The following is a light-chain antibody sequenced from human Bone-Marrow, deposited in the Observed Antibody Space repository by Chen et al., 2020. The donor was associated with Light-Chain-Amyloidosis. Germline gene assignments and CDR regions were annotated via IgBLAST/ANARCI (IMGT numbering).Light chain of an antibody. Sequence: YELTKPPSVSVSPGQTARTTCSGDGLPTKYAYWYQQKPGQAPVLVIHRDTERPSGISERFSGSSSGTTATLTISGVQAEDEAYYHRQSADSSGTYEVIFGGGTKLTVL. CDR1: GLPTKY. J-gene: IGLJ2*01. V-gene: IGLV3-25*03. CDR2: RDT. CDR3: QSADSSGTYEVI.